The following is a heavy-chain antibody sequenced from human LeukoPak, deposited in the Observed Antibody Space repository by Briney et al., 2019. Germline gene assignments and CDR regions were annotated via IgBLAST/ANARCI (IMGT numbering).Heavy chain of an antibody. D-gene: IGHD3-22*01. CDR2: INPNSGGT. CDR3: TRGSYYDSSGYSGVRLFDY. V-gene: IGHV1-2*02. CDR1: GYTFTGYY. J-gene: IGHJ4*02. Sequence: ASVKVSCKASGYTFTGYYIHWVRQAPGPGLEWMGWINPNSGGTNYAQKFQGRVTMTSDTSISTAYMELSRLRSDDTALYYCTRGSYYDSSGYSGVRLFDYWGQGTPVTVPS.